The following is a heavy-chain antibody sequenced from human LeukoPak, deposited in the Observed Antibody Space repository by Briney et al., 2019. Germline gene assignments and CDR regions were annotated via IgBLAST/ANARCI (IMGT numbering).Heavy chain of an antibody. CDR1: GFTFSSYS. Sequence: GGSLRLSCAASGFTFSSYSMNWVRQAPGKGLEWVSSISSSSSYIYYADSVKGRFTISRDNAKNSLYLQMNSLRAGDTAVYYCARVDALYGGNGENAFDIWGQGTMVTVSS. V-gene: IGHV3-21*01. CDR2: ISSSSSYI. CDR3: ARVDALYGGNGENAFDI. J-gene: IGHJ3*02. D-gene: IGHD4-23*01.